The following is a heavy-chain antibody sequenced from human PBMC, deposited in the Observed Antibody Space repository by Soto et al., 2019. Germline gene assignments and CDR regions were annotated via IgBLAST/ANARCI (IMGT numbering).Heavy chain of an antibody. CDR2: INHSGST. CDR3: AIPGLEWFGAFDI. Sequence: SETLSLTCAVYGGSFSGYYWSWIRQPPGKGLEWIGEINHSGSTNYNPSLKSRVTISVDTSKNQFSLKLSSVTAADTAVYYCAIPGLEWFGAFDIWGQGTMVTVSS. V-gene: IGHV4-34*01. CDR1: GGSFSGYY. D-gene: IGHD3-3*01. J-gene: IGHJ3*02.